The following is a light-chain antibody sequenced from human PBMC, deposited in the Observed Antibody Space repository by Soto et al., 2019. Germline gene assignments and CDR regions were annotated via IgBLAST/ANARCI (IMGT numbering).Light chain of an antibody. J-gene: IGLJ1*01. Sequence: QSVLTQPASVSGSPGQSITISCTGTSGDIGSYNRVSWYQQHPGKAPKLIIYEVTDRPSGVSNRFSGSKSGNTASLTISGLQAEDEAEYYCSSYTNTRTRACVFGTGTKVTVL. V-gene: IGLV2-14*01. CDR2: EVT. CDR3: SSYTNTRTRACV. CDR1: SGDIGSYNR.